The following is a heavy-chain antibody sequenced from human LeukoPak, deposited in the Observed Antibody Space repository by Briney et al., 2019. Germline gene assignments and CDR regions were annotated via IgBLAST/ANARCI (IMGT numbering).Heavy chain of an antibody. J-gene: IGHJ4*02. CDR1: GYTFTGYY. CDR2: INPNSGGT. CDR3: ARGRDIAGGGPPPDY. V-gene: IGHV1-2*02. Sequence: GASVKVSCKASGYTFTGYYMHWVRQAPGQGLEWMGWINPNSGGTNYAQKFQGRVTLTRDTSISTAYMELSSLTSDDTAVYYCARGRDIAGGGPPPDYWGQGTLVTVSS. D-gene: IGHD6-13*01.